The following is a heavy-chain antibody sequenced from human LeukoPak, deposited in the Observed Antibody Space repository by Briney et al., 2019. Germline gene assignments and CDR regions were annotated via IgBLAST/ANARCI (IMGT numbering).Heavy chain of an antibody. CDR1: GYTFTSYD. CDR2: MNPNSGNT. CDR3: ARSVEQWLVYNWFDP. V-gene: IGHV1-8*01. J-gene: IGHJ5*02. D-gene: IGHD6-19*01. Sequence: ASVKVSRKASGYTFTSYDINWVRQATGQGLEWMGWMNPNSGNTGYAQKFQGRVTMTRNTSISTAYMELSSLRSEDTAVYYCARSVEQWLVYNWFDPWGQGTLVTVSS.